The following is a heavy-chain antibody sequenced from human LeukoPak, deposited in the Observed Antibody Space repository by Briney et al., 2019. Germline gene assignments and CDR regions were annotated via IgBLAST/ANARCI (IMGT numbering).Heavy chain of an antibody. CDR2: IWYDGSNK. CDR3: ARDYSSSLDY. J-gene: IGHJ4*02. Sequence: GGSLRLSCAASGFAFSNCGMHWVRQAPGKGPEWVAVIWYDGSNKYYADSVKGRFTISRDNSKNTLYLQMNSLRAEDTAVYYCARDYSSSLDYWGQGTLVTVSS. V-gene: IGHV3-33*01. D-gene: IGHD6-13*01. CDR1: GFAFSNCG.